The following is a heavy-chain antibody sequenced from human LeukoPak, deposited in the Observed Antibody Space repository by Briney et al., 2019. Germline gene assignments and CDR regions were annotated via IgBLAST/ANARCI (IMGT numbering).Heavy chain of an antibody. Sequence: SETLSLTCTVSGGSISSYYWSWIRQPPGKGLEWIGYIYYSGSTNYNPSLKSRVTISVDTSKNQFSLELSSVTAADTAVYYCAREDGESFDPWGQGTLVTVSS. CDR3: AREDGESFDP. CDR2: IYYSGST. J-gene: IGHJ5*02. D-gene: IGHD4-17*01. CDR1: GGSISSYY. V-gene: IGHV4-59*01.